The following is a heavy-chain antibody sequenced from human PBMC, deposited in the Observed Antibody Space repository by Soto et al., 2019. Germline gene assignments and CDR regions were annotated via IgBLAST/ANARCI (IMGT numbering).Heavy chain of an antibody. J-gene: IGHJ4*02. D-gene: IGHD2-2*01. V-gene: IGHV3-48*01. CDR3: ARGGVVPAASYFDY. CDR1: GFTFSSYS. Sequence: GGSLRLSCAASGFTFSSYSMNWVRQAPGKGLEWVSYISSSSSTIYYADSVKGRFTISRDNAKNSLYLQMNSLRAEDTAVYYCARGGVVPAASYFDYWGQGTLVTVSS. CDR2: ISSSSSTI.